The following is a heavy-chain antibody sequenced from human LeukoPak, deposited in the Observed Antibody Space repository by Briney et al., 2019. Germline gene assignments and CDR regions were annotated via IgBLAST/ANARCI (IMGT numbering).Heavy chain of an antibody. CDR1: GYTFTSYY. CDR3: ARVDTAMVVDY. J-gene: IGHJ4*02. D-gene: IGHD5-18*01. CDR2: IIPIFGTA. V-gene: IGHV1-69*13. Sequence: SVKVSCKASGYTFTSYYMHWVRQAPGQGLEWMGGIIPIFGTANYAQKFQGRVTITADESTSTAYMELSSLRSEDTAVYYCARVDTAMVVDYWGQGTLVTVSS.